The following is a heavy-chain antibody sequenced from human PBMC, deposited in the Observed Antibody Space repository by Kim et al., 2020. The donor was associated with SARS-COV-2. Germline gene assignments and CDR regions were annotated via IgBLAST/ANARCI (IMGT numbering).Heavy chain of an antibody. V-gene: IGHV3-33*06. D-gene: IGHD1-26*01. J-gene: IGHJ1*01. CDR3: AKVLTGATPGGGYFQH. CDR1: GFTFSSYA. CDR2: IWYDGSNK. Sequence: GGSLRLSCAASGFTFSSYAMHWVRQAPGKGLEWVAVIWYDGSNKYYADSVKGRFTISRDNSKNTLYLQMNSLRAEDTAVYYCAKVLTGATPGGGYFQHWGQGTLVTVSS.